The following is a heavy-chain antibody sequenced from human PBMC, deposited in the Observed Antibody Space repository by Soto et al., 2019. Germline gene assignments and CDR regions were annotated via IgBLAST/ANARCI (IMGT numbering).Heavy chain of an antibody. CDR2: ISSSGSTI. CDR3: AKWNYDVYHYGLDV. CDR1: GFTFSSYE. Sequence: GGSLRLSCAASGFTFSSYEMNWVRQAPGKGLEWVSYISSSGSTIYYADSVKGRFTISRDNAKNSLYLQMNSLRAEDTAVYYCAKWNYDVYHYGLDVWGQGTTVTVS. J-gene: IGHJ6*02. D-gene: IGHD1-7*01. V-gene: IGHV3-48*03.